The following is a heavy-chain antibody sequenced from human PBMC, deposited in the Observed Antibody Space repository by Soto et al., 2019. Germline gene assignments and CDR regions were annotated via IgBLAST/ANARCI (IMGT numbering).Heavy chain of an antibody. V-gene: IGHV1-46*03. CDR3: ARDLRDYYDNSNTPYIAFDI. CDR1: GYTFTNYY. CDR2: INPRGGRT. D-gene: IGHD3-22*01. J-gene: IGHJ3*02. Sequence: QVQLVQSGAEVKKPGASVKVSCKASGYTFTNYYMHWVRQAPGQGLEWMGMINPRGGRTSYPQKFQGRVTMTTDTSTSTVYMEVSSLRSEDTAVYYCARDLRDYYDNSNTPYIAFDILGQGTMVTVSS.